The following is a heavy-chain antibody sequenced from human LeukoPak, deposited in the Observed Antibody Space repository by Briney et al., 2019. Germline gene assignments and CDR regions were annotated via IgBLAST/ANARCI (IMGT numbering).Heavy chain of an antibody. D-gene: IGHD1-7*01. V-gene: IGHV1-2*02. J-gene: IGHJ4*02. Sequence: ASVKVSCKASGYTFTGYYMHWVRQAPGQGLEWMGWINPNSGGTNYAQKFQGRVTMTRDTSTGTGYMELRSLRSDDAAMYYCARANNWNYALGYWGQGTLVTVSS. CDR1: GYTFTGYY. CDR3: ARANNWNYALGY. CDR2: INPNSGGT.